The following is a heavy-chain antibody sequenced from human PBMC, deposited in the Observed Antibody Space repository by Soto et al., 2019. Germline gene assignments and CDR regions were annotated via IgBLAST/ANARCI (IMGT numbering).Heavy chain of an antibody. CDR1: GFTFSDYY. CDR2: LSSSSSYT. V-gene: IGHV3-11*05. CDR3: ARDGAYCGGDCYRDYYGMDV. Sequence: PGGSLRLSCAASGFTFSDYYMSWIRQAPGKGLERVSYLSSSSSYTNYADSVKGRFTISRDNAKNSLYLQMNSLRAEDTAVYYCARDGAYCGGDCYRDYYGMDVWGQGTTVTVSS. J-gene: IGHJ6*02. D-gene: IGHD2-21*02.